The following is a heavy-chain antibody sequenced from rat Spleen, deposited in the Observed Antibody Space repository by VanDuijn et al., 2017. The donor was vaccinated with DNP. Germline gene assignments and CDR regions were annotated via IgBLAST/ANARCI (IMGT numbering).Heavy chain of an antibody. J-gene: IGHJ3*01. CDR3: ARPYYYSAGGFAY. CDR2: ISTGGGNT. D-gene: IGHD1-1*01. V-gene: IGHV5-25*01. Sequence: EVQLVESGGGLVQPGRSMKLSCAASGFTFSNYYMVWVRQAPTKGLEWVASISTGGGNTYYRDSVKGRFMISRDDAKSTLYLQMNSLSSDDMATYYCARPYYYSAGGFAYWGQGTLVTVSS. CDR1: GFTFSNYY.